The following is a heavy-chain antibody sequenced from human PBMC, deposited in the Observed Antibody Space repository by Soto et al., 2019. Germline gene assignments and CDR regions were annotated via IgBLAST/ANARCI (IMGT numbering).Heavy chain of an antibody. J-gene: IGHJ6*02. Sequence: ASVKISCKASGYTFSGYYIHWLRQAPGQGLEWMGWINPNSGGTNYAQKFQGRVTVTRDTPTSTAYMELSRLTSDDTAVYYCARSLTEGYCTISGCYTRPLYCMDVWRQGTTVTVSS. D-gene: IGHD2-2*02. CDR3: ARSLTEGYCTISGCYTRPLYCMDV. V-gene: IGHV1-2*02. CDR2: INPNSGGT. CDR1: GYTFSGYY.